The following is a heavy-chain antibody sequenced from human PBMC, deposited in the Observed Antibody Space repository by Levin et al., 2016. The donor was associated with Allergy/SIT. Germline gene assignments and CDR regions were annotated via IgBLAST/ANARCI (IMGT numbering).Heavy chain of an antibody. Sequence: GGPLRLSCAASGFTFSDFYMSWIRQAPGKGLEWVAYISANGSYTHYADSVKGRFTISRDNAKNSVYLQMNSLRVEDTALYYCVRDALDYGDSKANYYYYYGMDVWGQGTTVIVSS. V-gene: IGHV3-11*05. CDR1: GFTFSDFY. J-gene: IGHJ6*02. D-gene: IGHD4-17*01. CDR3: VRDALDYGDSKANYYYYYGMDV. CDR2: ISANGSYT.